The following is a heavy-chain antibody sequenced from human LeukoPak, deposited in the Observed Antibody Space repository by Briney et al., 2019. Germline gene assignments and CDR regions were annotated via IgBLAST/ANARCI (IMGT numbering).Heavy chain of an antibody. V-gene: IGHV1-2*02. CDR3: AREGFDILTGYSLYYFDY. Sequence: ASVKVSCKTSGYTFTGYYIHWVRQAPGQGLEWMGWINPNSGDTNYAQKFQGRVTMTTDTSTSTAYMELRNLRYDDTALYYCAREGFDILTGYSLYYFDYWGQGTLVTVSS. J-gene: IGHJ4*02. D-gene: IGHD3-9*01. CDR2: INPNSGDT. CDR1: GYTFTGYY.